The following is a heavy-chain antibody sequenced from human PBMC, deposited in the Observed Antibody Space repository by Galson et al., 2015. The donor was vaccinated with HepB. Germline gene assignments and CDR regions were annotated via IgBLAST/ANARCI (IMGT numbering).Heavy chain of an antibody. CDR1: GYSFTSYW. Sequence: QSGAEVKKPGESLRISCKGSGYSFTSYWISWVRQMPGKGLEWMGRIDPSDSYTNYSPSFQGHVTISADKSISTAYLQWSSLKALDTAMYYCARRRIAAAGTGGGYYYMDVWGKGTTVTVSS. D-gene: IGHD6-13*01. CDR3: ARRRIAAAGTGGGYYYMDV. J-gene: IGHJ6*03. V-gene: IGHV5-10-1*01. CDR2: IDPSDSYT.